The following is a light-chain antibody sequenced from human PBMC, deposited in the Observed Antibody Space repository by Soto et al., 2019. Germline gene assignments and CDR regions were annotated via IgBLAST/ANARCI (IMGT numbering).Light chain of an antibody. Sequence: IQMTQSPSTLSASVGDRGNITCRASQSISSYLNWYQHKPGKDPKILIYDETTLQSGVQSRFSGSGSGTDFTLTISSLQPEDIATYYCPPYENLPTLGQGKRLEIK. CDR2: DET. J-gene: IGKJ5*01. CDR3: PPYENLPT. V-gene: IGKV1-33*01. CDR1: QSISSY.